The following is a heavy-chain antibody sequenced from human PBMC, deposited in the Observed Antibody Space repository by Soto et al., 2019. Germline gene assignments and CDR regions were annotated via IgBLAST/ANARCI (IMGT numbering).Heavy chain of an antibody. Sequence: GASVKVSCKASGYTFTGYYMHWVRQAPGQGLEWMGWINPNSGGTNYAQKFQGRVTMTRDTSISTAYMELSRLRSDDTAVYYCARDSVMVRGVAFDYWGQGTLVTVSS. J-gene: IGHJ4*02. CDR1: GYTFTGYY. CDR3: ARDSVMVRGVAFDY. D-gene: IGHD3-10*01. V-gene: IGHV1-2*02. CDR2: INPNSGGT.